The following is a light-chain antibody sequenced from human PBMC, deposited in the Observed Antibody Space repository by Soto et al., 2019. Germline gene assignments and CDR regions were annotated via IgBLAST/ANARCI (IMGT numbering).Light chain of an antibody. Sequence: SYELTQPSSVSVSPGQTARISYSGDSLAKNFSRWFQQRPGQAPVVVIYEGTERPSGIPERYSGSSSGSTVTLTISGAQAEDEADFYCYSAAANNLVFGGGTKLTVL. V-gene: IGLV3-27*01. CDR1: SLAKNF. J-gene: IGLJ3*02. CDR3: YSAAANNLV. CDR2: EGT.